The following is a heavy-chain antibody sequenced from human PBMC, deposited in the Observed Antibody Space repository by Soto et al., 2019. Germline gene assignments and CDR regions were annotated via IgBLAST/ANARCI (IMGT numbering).Heavy chain of an antibody. CDR3: ARDNARLQSETNFMDV. V-gene: IGHV4-38-2*02. J-gene: IGHJ6*02. D-gene: IGHD4-4*01. CDR1: GYSISSGYY. Sequence: SETLSLTCAVSGYSISSGYYWGWIRQPPGKGLEWIGSIYHSGSTYYNPSLKSRVTISVDTSKNQFSLKLSSVTAADTAVYYCARDNARLQSETNFMDVWGQGTTVTVSS. CDR2: IYHSGST.